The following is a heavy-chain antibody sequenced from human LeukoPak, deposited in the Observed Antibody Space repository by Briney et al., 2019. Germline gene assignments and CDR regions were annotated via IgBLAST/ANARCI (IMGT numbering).Heavy chain of an antibody. D-gene: IGHD7-27*01. J-gene: IGHJ4*02. V-gene: IGHV3-7*01. CDR2: IKPDGSEK. CDR3: ATDLNWETY. CDR1: GFTFSSYA. Sequence: GGSLRLSCAASGFTFSSYAMSWVRQAPGKGLEWVASIKPDGSEKNYVDSVKGRFSISRDNAKNSLYLQMNGLRVDDTAVYYCATDLNWETYWGQGTLVTVSS.